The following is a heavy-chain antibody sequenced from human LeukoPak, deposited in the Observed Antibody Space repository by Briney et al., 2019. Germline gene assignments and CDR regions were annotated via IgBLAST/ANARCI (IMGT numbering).Heavy chain of an antibody. V-gene: IGHV3-33*01. D-gene: IGHD4-11*01. CDR1: GFTSTHYG. CDR2: IWFEGAQQ. Sequence: GGSLRLSCAAAGFTSTHYGTHWVRHAPEEGLEWVSVIWFEGAQQSYADSVKGRLTISRDDSGNTVYLQMNSLRPEDTGVYYCARDAQRGFDYSNSLEYWGQGTPVTVST. J-gene: IGHJ4*02. CDR3: ARDAQRGFDYSNSLEY.